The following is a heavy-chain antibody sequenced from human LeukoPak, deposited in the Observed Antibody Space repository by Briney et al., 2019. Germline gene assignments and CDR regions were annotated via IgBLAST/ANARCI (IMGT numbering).Heavy chain of an antibody. V-gene: IGHV3-23*01. Sequence: GGSLRLSCAASGFTFSSYAMSWVRQAPGRGLEWVSAISGSGGSTYYADSVKGRFTVSRDSSKNTLYLQMNSLRAEDTAVYYCAKVSYGDNFETNFFDFWGQGNGVTVSA. CDR2: ISGSGGST. D-gene: IGHD4-23*01. J-gene: IGHJ4*02. CDR3: AKVSYGDNFETNFFDF. CDR1: GFTFSSYA.